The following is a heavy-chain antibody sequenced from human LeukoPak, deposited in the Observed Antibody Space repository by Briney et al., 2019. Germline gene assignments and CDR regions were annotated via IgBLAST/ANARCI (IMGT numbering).Heavy chain of an antibody. CDR1: GFSFSSHA. Sequence: GGSLRLSCAASGFSFSSHAMHWVRQAPGKGLEWVAFISYDGSTKTYADSVKGRFTTSRDISLHLQMNSLRAEDTAVYYCAKDRDTSYYYYGMDVWGQGTTVTVSS. J-gene: IGHJ6*02. V-gene: IGHV3-30*02. D-gene: IGHD5-18*01. CDR2: ISYDGSTK. CDR3: AKDRDTSYYYYGMDV.